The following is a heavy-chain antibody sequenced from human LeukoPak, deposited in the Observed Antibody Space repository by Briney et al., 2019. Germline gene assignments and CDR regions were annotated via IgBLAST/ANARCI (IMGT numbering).Heavy chain of an antibody. CDR3: ARDLRIDQYYLDY. V-gene: IGHV3-21*01. Sequence: GGSLRLSCAASGFTFSSYSMNWVRQAPGKGLEWFSSISSSTSYIYYADSVKGRFTISRDNANKSLYLQMNSLRAEDTAVYYCARDLRIDQYYLDYWGQGTLVTVSS. J-gene: IGHJ4*02. D-gene: IGHD2-15*01. CDR1: GFTFSSYS. CDR2: ISSSTSYI.